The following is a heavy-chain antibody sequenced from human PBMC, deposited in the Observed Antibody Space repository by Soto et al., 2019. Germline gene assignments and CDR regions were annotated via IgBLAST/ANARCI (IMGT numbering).Heavy chain of an antibody. V-gene: IGHV4-59*01. J-gene: IGHJ4*02. CDR3: ARSREMATIEYFDY. Sequence: SETLSLTCTVSGGSISSYYWSWIRQPPGKGLEWIGYIYYSGSTNYNPSLKSRVTISVDTSKNQFSLKLSSVTAADTAVYYCARSREMATIEYFDYWGQATLVTVSS. D-gene: IGHD5-12*01. CDR2: IYYSGST. CDR1: GGSISSYY.